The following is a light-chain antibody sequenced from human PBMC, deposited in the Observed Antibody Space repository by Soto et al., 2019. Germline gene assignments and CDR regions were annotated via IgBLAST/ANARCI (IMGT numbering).Light chain of an antibody. Sequence: EIVLTQSPGTLSLSPGERATLSCRASQSINSRYLAWYQQKPGQAPRLLIYGASSRATGIPDRFSGSGSGTDXXLTXSXLEPEDFAVYYCQQFGSSPGFTFGPGTKVDIK. CDR1: QSINSRY. J-gene: IGKJ3*01. CDR2: GAS. V-gene: IGKV3-20*01. CDR3: QQFGSSPGFT.